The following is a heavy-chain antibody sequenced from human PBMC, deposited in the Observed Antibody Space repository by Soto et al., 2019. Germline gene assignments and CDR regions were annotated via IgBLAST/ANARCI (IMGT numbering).Heavy chain of an antibody. J-gene: IGHJ6*02. CDR2: ISGSGGST. D-gene: IGHD2-15*01. Sequence: EVQLLESGGGLVQPGGSLRLSCAASGFTFSSYAMSWVRQAPGKGLEWVSAISGSGGSTYYADSVKGRFTISRDNSKNTLYLQMNSRRAEDTAVYYCAKTRGGGIRSYCCGMDVWGQGTTVTVSS. CDR3: AKTRGGGIRSYCCGMDV. V-gene: IGHV3-23*01. CDR1: GFTFSSYA.